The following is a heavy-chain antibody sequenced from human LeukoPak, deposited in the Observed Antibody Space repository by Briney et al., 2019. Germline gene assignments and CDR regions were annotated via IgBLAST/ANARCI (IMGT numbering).Heavy chain of an antibody. J-gene: IGHJ4*02. CDR2: INPNSGGT. V-gene: IGHV1-2*02. CDR3: ARGTIVGATPFDY. Sequence: ASVKVSCKVSGYTFTDYQLHWVRQAPGQGLEWMGWINPNSGGTNYAQKFQGRVTMTRDTSISTAYMELSRLRSDDTAVYYCARGTIVGATPFDYWGQGTLVTVSS. D-gene: IGHD1-26*01. CDR1: GYTFTDYQ.